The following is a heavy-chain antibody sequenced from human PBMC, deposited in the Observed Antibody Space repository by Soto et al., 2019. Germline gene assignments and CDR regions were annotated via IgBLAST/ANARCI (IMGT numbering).Heavy chain of an antibody. CDR1: GFTISSNA. CDR3: AKDKPGTTSFDY. J-gene: IGHJ4*02. CDR2: ISDRGGTT. V-gene: IGHV3-23*01. D-gene: IGHD1-1*01. Sequence: GSLRLSCAASGFTISSNAMYWVRQAPGKGLEWVSGISDRGGTTHYADSVKGRFTISRDTSKNTLYLQLNTLRADDTAVYYCAKDKPGTTSFDYWGQGTLVTVSS.